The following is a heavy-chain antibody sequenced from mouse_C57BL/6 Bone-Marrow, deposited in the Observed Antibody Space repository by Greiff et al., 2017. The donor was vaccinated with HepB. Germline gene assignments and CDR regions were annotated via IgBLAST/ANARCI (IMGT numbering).Heavy chain of an antibody. CDR1: GYTFTDYE. Sequence: VQLQQSGAELVRPGASVTLSCKASGYTFTDYEMHWVKQTPVHGLEWIGAIDPDTGGTAYNQKFKGKAILTADKSSSTAYMEIRSLTSEDSAVYYCTRWGTVVATDYYARDYWGQGTSVTVSS. D-gene: IGHD1-1*01. CDR2: IDPDTGGT. V-gene: IGHV1-15*01. J-gene: IGHJ4*01. CDR3: TRWGTVVATDYYARDY.